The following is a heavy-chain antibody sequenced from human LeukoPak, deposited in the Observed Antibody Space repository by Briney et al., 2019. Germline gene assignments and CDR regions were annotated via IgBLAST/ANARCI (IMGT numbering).Heavy chain of an antibody. V-gene: IGHV3-11*04. CDR3: ARDMTTVVTYFDY. CDR2: FSSIGNVM. D-gene: IGHD4-23*01. J-gene: IGHJ4*02. CDR1: GFTLSDYY. Sequence: PGGSLRLSCAASGFTLSDYYMSWIRQTPGGGLEWVSYFSSIGNVMYYADSVKGRFTISRDNAKNSLYLQMISLGAEDTAVYYCARDMTTVVTYFDYWGQGTLVTVSS.